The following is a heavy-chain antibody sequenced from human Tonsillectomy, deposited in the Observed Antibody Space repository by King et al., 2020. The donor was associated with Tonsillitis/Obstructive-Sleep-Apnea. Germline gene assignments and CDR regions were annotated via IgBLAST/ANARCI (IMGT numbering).Heavy chain of an antibody. D-gene: IGHD1-26*01. J-gene: IGHJ4*02. CDR2: MEPSDSYT. CDR1: GYSFTSYW. Sequence: QLVQSGAEVKKPWESLRIYWKGSGYSFTSYWISWVRQMPGKGLEWMGRMEPSDSYTNYRPSFQGHVTSAGDKSISTAYLQCSSLKASDTAMYYCASPSGDPPLDFDYWGQGTLVTVSS. CDR3: ASPSGDPPLDFDY. V-gene: IGHV5-10-1*01.